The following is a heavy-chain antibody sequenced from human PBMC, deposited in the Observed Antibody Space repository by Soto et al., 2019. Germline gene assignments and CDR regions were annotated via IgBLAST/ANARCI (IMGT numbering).Heavy chain of an antibody. CDR1: GGSFSGYY. D-gene: IGHD5-18*01. Sequence: QVQLQQWGAGLLKPSETLSLTCAVYGGSFSGYYWSWIRQPPGKGLEWIGEINHSGSTNYNPSLKGRVTTSVDTSKNQCSLKQSSVIAPDTAVYSCARGKYSYVPDFWGQGTLVTVSS. CDR2: INHSGST. CDR3: ARGKYSYVPDF. J-gene: IGHJ4*02. V-gene: IGHV4-34*01.